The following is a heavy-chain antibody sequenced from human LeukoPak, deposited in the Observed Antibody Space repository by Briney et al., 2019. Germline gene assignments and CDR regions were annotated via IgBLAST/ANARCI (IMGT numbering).Heavy chain of an antibody. Sequence: ASVKVSCKVSGYTLTELSMHWVRQAPGKGLEWMGGFDPEDGETIYAQKFQGRVTMTEDTSTDTAYMEPSSLRSEDTAVYYCASGVLCSSTSCSPGYYYYYMDVWGKGTTVTVSS. CDR2: FDPEDGET. CDR1: GYTLTELS. V-gene: IGHV1-24*01. D-gene: IGHD2-2*01. J-gene: IGHJ6*03. CDR3: ASGVLCSSTSCSPGYYYYYMDV.